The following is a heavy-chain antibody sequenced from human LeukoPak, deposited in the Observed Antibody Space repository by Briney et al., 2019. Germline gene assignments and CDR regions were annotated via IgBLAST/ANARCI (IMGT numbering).Heavy chain of an antibody. V-gene: IGHV1-69*04. CDR2: IIPILGSA. J-gene: IGHJ4*02. CDR1: GGTFSTYA. Sequence: SVKVSCKTSGGTFSTYAISWVRQAPGQGLEWMGRIIPILGSANYAQKFHDRVTIIADKSTSTAYMELSSLKAEDTAVYYCARDNAYFDYWGRGTLVTVSS. CDR3: ARDNAYFDY.